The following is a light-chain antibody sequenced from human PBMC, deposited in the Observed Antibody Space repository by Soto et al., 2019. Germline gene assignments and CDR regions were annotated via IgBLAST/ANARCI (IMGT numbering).Light chain of an antibody. V-gene: IGKV1-5*03. Sequence: DIQMTQSPSTLSASVGDRVTISCRASQNIDSWLAWYQRKPGSAPKLLIYKASTLETGVPSRFSSSGSGTEFTLTINSLQPDDFATYYCQQYARYSTFGQGTKV. J-gene: IGKJ1*01. CDR1: QNIDSW. CDR3: QQYARYST. CDR2: KAS.